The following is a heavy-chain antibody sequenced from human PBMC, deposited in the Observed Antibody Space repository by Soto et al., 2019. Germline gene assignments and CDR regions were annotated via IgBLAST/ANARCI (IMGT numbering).Heavy chain of an antibody. J-gene: IGHJ5*02. V-gene: IGHV1-69*01. Sequence: QVQLVQSGAEVKKPGSSVKVSCTASGGTFSSYAISWVRQAPGQGLEWMGGIIPIFGTANYAQKFQGRVTITADESTSTAYMELSSLRSEDTAVYYCAGDLWFGEYNWFDPWGQGTLVTVSS. CDR2: IIPIFGTA. CDR3: AGDLWFGEYNWFDP. D-gene: IGHD3-10*01. CDR1: GGTFSSYA.